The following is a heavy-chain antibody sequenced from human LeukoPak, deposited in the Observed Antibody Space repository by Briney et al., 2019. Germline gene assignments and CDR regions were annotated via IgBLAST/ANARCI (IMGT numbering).Heavy chain of an antibody. J-gene: IGHJ4*02. D-gene: IGHD3-22*01. CDR2: IVPIFGTA. CDR1: GGTFSSYA. V-gene: IGHV1-69*05. Sequence: SVKVSCKASGGTFSSYAISWVRQAPGQGLEWMGRIVPIFGTANYAQKFQGRVTITTDESTSTAYMELSSLRSDDTAVYYCARIDSSGYYFDYWGQGTLVTVSS. CDR3: ARIDSSGYYFDY.